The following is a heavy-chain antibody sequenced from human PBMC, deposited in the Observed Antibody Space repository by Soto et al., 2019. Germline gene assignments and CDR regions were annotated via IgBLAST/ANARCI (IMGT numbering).Heavy chain of an antibody. Sequence: TLSLTCTVSGGSISSGGYYWSWIRQHPGKGLEWIGYIYYSGSTYYNPSLKSRVTISVDTSKNQFSLKLSSVTAADTAVYYCARDGGYDLNYYYYGMDVWGQGTTVTVSS. J-gene: IGHJ6*02. V-gene: IGHV4-31*03. CDR1: GGSISSGGYY. D-gene: IGHD5-12*01. CDR2: IYYSGST. CDR3: ARDGGYDLNYYYYGMDV.